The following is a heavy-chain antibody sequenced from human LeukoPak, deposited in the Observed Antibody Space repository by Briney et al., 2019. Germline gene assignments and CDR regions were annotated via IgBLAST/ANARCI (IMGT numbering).Heavy chain of an antibody. D-gene: IGHD6-19*01. V-gene: IGHV3-66*02. CDR3: AREVGHNSGWPSPFDF. Sequence: GGSLRLSCAASGFSFSDNYMGWVRQAPGKGLEWVCIIYKDEATFYIGCVTGRFTISRDKSRNTLDLQMNSLGPEDTAVYFCAREVGHNSGWPSPFDFWGQGTLVSVSS. CDR1: GFSFSDNY. CDR2: IYKDEAT. J-gene: IGHJ4*02.